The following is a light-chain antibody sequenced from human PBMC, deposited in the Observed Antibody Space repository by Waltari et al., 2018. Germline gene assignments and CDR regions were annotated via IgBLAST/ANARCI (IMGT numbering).Light chain of an antibody. CDR1: SSDVGGYNY. V-gene: IGLV2-11*01. J-gene: IGLJ2*01. CDR2: NVS. CDR3: CSYAGSYTYVV. Sequence: QSALTQPRSVSGSPGQSVTISCTGTSSDVGGYNYVSWYQQHPGKAPKLMIYNVSKRPSGVPVRFSCSKSGNTASLTISGLQAEEEADYYCCSYAGSYTYVVFGGGTKLTVL.